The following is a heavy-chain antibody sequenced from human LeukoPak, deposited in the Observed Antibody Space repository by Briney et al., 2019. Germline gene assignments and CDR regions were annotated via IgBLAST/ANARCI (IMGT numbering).Heavy chain of an antibody. V-gene: IGHV3-74*01. J-gene: IGHJ4*02. CDR1: GFTFDDYA. CDR2: INSDGTIT. CDR3: ARPGVGFDY. Sequence: QAGGSLRLSCAASGFTFDDYAMHWVRQAPGKGLVWLSRINSDGTITSYADSLEGRFTISRDNAKNTVYLQMNSLRAEDTAVYYCARPGVGFDYWGQGALVTVSS.